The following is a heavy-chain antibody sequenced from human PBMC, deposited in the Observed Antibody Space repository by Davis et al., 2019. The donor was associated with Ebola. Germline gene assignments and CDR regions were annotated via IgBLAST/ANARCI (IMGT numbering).Heavy chain of an antibody. Sequence: GESLKISCAASGFTFSDYYMSWIRQAPGKGLEWVSYISSSGSTIYYADSVKGRFTISRDNAKNSLYLQMNSLRAEDTAVYYCARGQWEFDAFDIWGQGTMVTVSS. CDR1: GFTFSDYY. J-gene: IGHJ3*02. D-gene: IGHD1-26*01. V-gene: IGHV3-11*01. CDR3: ARGQWEFDAFDI. CDR2: ISSSGSTI.